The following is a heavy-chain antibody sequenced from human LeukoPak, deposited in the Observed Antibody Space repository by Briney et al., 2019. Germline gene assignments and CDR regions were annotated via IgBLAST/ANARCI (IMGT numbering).Heavy chain of an antibody. Sequence: SETLSLTCTVSGGSISSGGYYWSWIRQPPGKGLEWIGNIYYSGTTYYNPALKSRVTISVDTSKNQFSLKLRSVTAADTAVYYCARGTSIAARLDYWGQGTLVTVSS. V-gene: IGHV4-39*07. CDR3: ARGTSIAARLDY. J-gene: IGHJ4*02. D-gene: IGHD6-6*01. CDR2: IYYSGTT. CDR1: GGSISSGGYY.